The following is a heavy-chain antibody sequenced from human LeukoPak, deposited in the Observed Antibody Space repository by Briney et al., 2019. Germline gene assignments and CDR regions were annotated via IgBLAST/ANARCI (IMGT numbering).Heavy chain of an antibody. CDR3: AKAVRLSRSGLLLEY. J-gene: IGHJ4*02. V-gene: IGHV3-9*01. CDR2: IRWDSSNI. Sequence: GGSLRLSCAASGFTFDDYAMHWVRQAPGKGLEWVAGIRWDSSNIGYADSVKGRFTISRDNAKNSLYLQMNSLRAEDTAVYYCAKAVRLSRSGLLLEYWGQETLVTVPS. CDR1: GFTFDDYA. D-gene: IGHD5/OR15-5a*01.